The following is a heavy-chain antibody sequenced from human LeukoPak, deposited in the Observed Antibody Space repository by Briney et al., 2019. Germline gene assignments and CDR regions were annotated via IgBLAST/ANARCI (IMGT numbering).Heavy chain of an antibody. V-gene: IGHV1-18*01. CDR2: ISGYNGDT. J-gene: IGHJ4*02. Sequence: ASVKVSCKASGYTITNYGISWVRQAPGQGLEWMGWISGYNGDTRYAQDLQGRVTVTSDTSTSTSYMELRSLRSDDTAVYYCARAPNYSGSGSPFWEVWGQGTLVTVSS. D-gene: IGHD3-10*01. CDR1: GYTITNYG. CDR3: ARAPNYSGSGSPFWEV.